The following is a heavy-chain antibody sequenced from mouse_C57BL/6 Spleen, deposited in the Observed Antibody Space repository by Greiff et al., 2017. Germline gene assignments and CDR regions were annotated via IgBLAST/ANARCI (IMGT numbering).Heavy chain of an antibody. Sequence: VQLQQPGAELVMPGASVKLSCKASGYTFTSYWMHWVKQRPGQGLEWIGEFDPSDSYTNYNQKFKGKSTLTVDKSSSTAYMQLSSLTSEDSAVYYCARRLRRYAMDYWGQGTSVTVSS. CDR1: GYTFTSYW. CDR2: FDPSDSYT. CDR3: ARRLRRYAMDY. J-gene: IGHJ4*01. V-gene: IGHV1-69*01. D-gene: IGHD2-4*01.